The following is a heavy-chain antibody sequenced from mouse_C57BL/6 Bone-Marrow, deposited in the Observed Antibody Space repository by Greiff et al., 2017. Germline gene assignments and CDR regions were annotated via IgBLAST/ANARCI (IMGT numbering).Heavy chain of an antibody. CDR1: GFNIKDDY. Sequence: EVQLQQSGAELVRPGASVKLSCTASGFNIKDDYMHWVKQRPEQGLEWIGWIDPENGDTEYASKFQGKATITADTSSNTAYLQLSSLTSEDTAVYYCTTWTTVVATDYAMDYWGQGTSVTVSS. D-gene: IGHD1-1*01. CDR3: TTWTTVVATDYAMDY. V-gene: IGHV14-4*01. CDR2: IDPENGDT. J-gene: IGHJ4*01.